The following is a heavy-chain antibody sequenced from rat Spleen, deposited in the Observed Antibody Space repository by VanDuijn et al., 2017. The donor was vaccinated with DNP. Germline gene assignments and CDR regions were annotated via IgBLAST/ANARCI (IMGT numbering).Heavy chain of an antibody. V-gene: IGHV5S11*01. J-gene: IGHJ4*01. CDR3: ARHGEVPTRYAMDA. Sequence: EVQLVESGGGLVQPGKSLKLSCAASGFTFSHYYMAWVRQAPTKGLEWVASISTGGGNTYYRDSVEGRFTISRDNAKSTLYLLMDSLRSEETATYYCARHGEVPTRYAMDAWGQGTSVTVSS. CDR1: GFTFSHYY. CDR2: ISTGGGNT. D-gene: IGHD2-1*01.